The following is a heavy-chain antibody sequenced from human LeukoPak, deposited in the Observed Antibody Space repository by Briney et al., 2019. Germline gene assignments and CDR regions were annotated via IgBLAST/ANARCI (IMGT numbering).Heavy chain of an antibody. CDR1: GFTFSSYG. CDR3: AKTRFCSSTSCYDYFDY. CDR2: IRYDGSNK. D-gene: IGHD2-2*01. Sequence: GGSLRLSCAASGFTFSSYGMHWVRQAPGKGLGWVAFIRYDGSNKYYADSVKGRFTISRDNSKNTLYLQMNSLRAEDTAVYYCAKTRFCSSTSCYDYFDYWGQGTLVTVSS. V-gene: IGHV3-30*02. J-gene: IGHJ4*02.